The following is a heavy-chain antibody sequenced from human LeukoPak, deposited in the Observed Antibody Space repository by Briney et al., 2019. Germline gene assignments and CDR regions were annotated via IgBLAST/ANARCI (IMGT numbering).Heavy chain of an antibody. D-gene: IGHD4-23*01. CDR3: AKDITRYGGNAVGY. Sequence: PGGSLRLSCAASGFTFSYYGIHWVRQAPGKGLEWVAVISYDGSDKYYADSVKGRFTISRDNSKNTLHLQMNSLRAEDTAVYYCAKDITRYGGNAVGYWGQGTLVTVSS. J-gene: IGHJ4*02. V-gene: IGHV3-30*18. CDR1: GFTFSYYG. CDR2: ISYDGSDK.